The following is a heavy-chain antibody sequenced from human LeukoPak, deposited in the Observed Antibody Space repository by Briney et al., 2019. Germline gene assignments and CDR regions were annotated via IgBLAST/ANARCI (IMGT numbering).Heavy chain of an antibody. CDR3: ARPHSTFFDQDAAYYFDY. Sequence: SETLSLTCTVSGGSISSGGYYWSWIRQPPGKGLEWIGYIYHSGSTNYNPSLKSRVTISLGTSKNQFSLKLSSLTAADTAVYYCARPHSTFFDQDAAYYFDYWGQGALVTVSS. D-gene: IGHD3-3*01. CDR1: GGSISSGGYY. CDR2: IYHSGST. J-gene: IGHJ4*02. V-gene: IGHV4-30-2*01.